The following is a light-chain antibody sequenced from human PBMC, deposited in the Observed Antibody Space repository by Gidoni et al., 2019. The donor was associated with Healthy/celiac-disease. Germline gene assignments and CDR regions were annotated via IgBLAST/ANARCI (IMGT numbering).Light chain of an antibody. J-gene: IGLJ3*02. V-gene: IGLV3-21*03. CDR3: QVWDSSSGGV. CDR2: DDR. Sequence: SYVLTQPPSVSVAPGKTARITCGGNNIGSKSVHWYQQKPGQAPVLVVYDDRDRPSGIPERFSGSNSGNTATLTISRVEAGDEADYYCQVWDSSSGGVFGGGTKLTVL. CDR1: NIGSKS.